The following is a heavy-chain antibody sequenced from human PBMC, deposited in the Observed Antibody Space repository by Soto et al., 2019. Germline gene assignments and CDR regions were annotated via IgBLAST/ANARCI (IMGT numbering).Heavy chain of an antibody. CDR1: GGSISSYY. D-gene: IGHD3-22*01. CDR2: IYYSGST. V-gene: IGHV4-59*01. CDR3: ASSSHYDSSGYCSYFDY. Sequence: PSETLSLTCTVSGGSISSYYWSWIRQPPGKGLEWIGYIYYSGSTNYNPSLKSRVTISVDTSKNQFSLKLSSVTAADTAVYYCASSSHYDSSGYCSYFDYWGQGTLVTVSS. J-gene: IGHJ4*02.